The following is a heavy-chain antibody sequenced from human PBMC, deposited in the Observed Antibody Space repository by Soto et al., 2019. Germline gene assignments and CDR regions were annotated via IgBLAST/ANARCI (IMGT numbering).Heavy chain of an antibody. CDR1: SGSISSSNW. CDR3: ASLISSNYYYYYMDV. CDR2: IYHSGST. J-gene: IGHJ6*03. D-gene: IGHD3-10*01. V-gene: IGHV4-4*02. Sequence: QVQLQESGPGLVKPSGTLSLTCAVSSGSISSSNWWSWVRQPPGKGLEWIGEIYHSGSTNYNPSLKSRVTISVDKSKNQFSLKLSSVTAADTAVYYCASLISSNYYYYYMDVWGKGPTVTVSS.